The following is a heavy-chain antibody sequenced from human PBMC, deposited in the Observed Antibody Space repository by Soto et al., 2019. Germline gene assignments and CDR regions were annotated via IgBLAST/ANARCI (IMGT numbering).Heavy chain of an antibody. CDR1: GDSISSGYY. V-gene: IGHV4-38-2*01. Sequence: SETLSLTCAVSGDSISSGYYWAWIRQPPGKGLEWIGSIYHSGTTYYNPSLKSRVTISVDTSKNQFSLKLSSVTAADTAVYYCAVSGYYGMDVWGQGTTVTVSS. CDR2: IYHSGTT. CDR3: AVSGYYGMDV. J-gene: IGHJ6*02. D-gene: IGHD2-2*03.